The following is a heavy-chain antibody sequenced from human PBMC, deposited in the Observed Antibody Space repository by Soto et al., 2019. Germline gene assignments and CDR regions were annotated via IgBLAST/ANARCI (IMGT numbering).Heavy chain of an antibody. Sequence: SETLSLTCTVSGGSISDYSSSHYRSWIRQPAGKGLEWVGRVSTSGHPTYSPSLKSRVTMSLDTSKNQFSLTVNSVTAADTAMYYCAVETVGGSPGDCWGQGTLVTVSS. CDR1: GGSISDYSSSHY. J-gene: IGHJ1*01. CDR3: AVETVGGSPGDC. D-gene: IGHD1-26*01. V-gene: IGHV4-4*07. CDR2: VSTSGHP.